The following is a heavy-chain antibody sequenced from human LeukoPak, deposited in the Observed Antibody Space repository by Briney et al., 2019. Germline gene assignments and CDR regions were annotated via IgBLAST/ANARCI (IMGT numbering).Heavy chain of an antibody. CDR2: ISWNSGSI. Sequence: GGSLRLSCAASGFTFDDYAMHWVRQAPGKGLEWVSGISWNSGSIGYADSVKGRFTISRDNAKNSLYLQMNSLRAEDTALYYCAKARTVTTISGMDVWGQGTTVTVSS. CDR3: AKARTVTTISGMDV. CDR1: GFTFDDYA. V-gene: IGHV3-9*01. D-gene: IGHD4-17*01. J-gene: IGHJ6*02.